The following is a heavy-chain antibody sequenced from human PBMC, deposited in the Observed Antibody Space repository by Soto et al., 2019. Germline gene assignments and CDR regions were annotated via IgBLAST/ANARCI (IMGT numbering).Heavy chain of an antibody. V-gene: IGHV1-46*02. J-gene: IGHJ3*01. CDR3: ASDYNAYQRQHVFDF. Sequence: QVQLVQSGAEVKKPGASVKVACKASGYSFNSYYMHWVRQAPGQGPEWMGVINPSGASTSYAQKFQGRVTMTRDTSTSTVYMELSSLRSEATALYYCASDYNAYQRQHVFDFWGQGTLVTVSS. CDR1: GYSFNSYY. D-gene: IGHD3-10*01. CDR2: INPSGAST.